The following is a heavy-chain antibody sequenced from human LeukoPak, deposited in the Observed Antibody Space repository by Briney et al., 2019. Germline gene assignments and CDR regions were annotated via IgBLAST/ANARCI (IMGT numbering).Heavy chain of an antibody. V-gene: IGHV3-74*01. CDR3: ARAPSEIGGYYPEYFRL. CDR2: IKSDGST. CDR1: GFTFSSYW. Sequence: GGSLRLSCAASGFTFSSYWMHWVRQAPGKGLVWVSRIKSDGSTNYADSVQGPMTISKDNAKNTLSLQMNGVKAEDTGVCYCARAPSEIGGYYPEYFRLWAQDTVVSVS. D-gene: IGHD3-22*01. J-gene: IGHJ1*01.